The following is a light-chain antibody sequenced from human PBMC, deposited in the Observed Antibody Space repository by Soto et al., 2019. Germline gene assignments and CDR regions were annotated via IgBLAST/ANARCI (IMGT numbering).Light chain of an antibody. CDR3: KPYESSWA. V-gene: IGKV3-20*01. Sequence: EIVLTQSPGTLSLSPGEGATLSCRASQSISSTFLAWYQHNPGQAPRVLIYGASRRSAGIPDRCSGSGSGTDFTLTINMLEPEDFAVYYCKPYESSWAFGQGTKVEVK. CDR1: QSISSTF. CDR2: GAS. J-gene: IGKJ1*01.